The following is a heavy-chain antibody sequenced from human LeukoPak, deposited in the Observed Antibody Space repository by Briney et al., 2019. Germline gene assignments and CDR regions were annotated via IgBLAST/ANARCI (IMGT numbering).Heavy chain of an antibody. V-gene: IGHV3-23*01. CDR1: GFTFSKFA. D-gene: IGHD4-17*01. CDR2: MTGGGAP. Sequence: GGSLRLSCAASGFTFSKFAVMWLRQAPGQGLEWVAAMTGGGAPRYADSVKGRFSISRDNSKNTLYLQMNSLRAEDTAQYFCARDPNGDYLGAFEFWGRGTGVIVSP. CDR3: ARDPNGDYLGAFEF. J-gene: IGHJ3*01.